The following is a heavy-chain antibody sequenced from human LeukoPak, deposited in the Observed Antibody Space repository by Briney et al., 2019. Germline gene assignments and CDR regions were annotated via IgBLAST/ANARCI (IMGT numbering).Heavy chain of an antibody. J-gene: IGHJ3*02. Sequence: SETLSLTCAVSGGSISSGGYSWSWIRQPPGKGLEWIGYIYHSGSTYYNPSLKSRVTISVDRSKNQFSLKLSSVTAADTAVYYCARTWDAFDIWGQGTMVTVSS. CDR1: GGSISSGGYS. V-gene: IGHV4-30-2*01. CDR3: ARTWDAFDI. CDR2: IYHSGST.